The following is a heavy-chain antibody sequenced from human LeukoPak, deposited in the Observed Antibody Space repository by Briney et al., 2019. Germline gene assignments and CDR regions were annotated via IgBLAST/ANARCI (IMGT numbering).Heavy chain of an antibody. D-gene: IGHD1-7*01. Sequence: SETLSLTCAVYGGSFSGYYWSWIRQPPGKGLEWIGEINHSGSTNYKPSLKSRGTISVDTSKNQFSLQLSSVTAADTAVYYCATRRTSNWFDPWGQGTLVTVSS. CDR3: ATRRTSNWFDP. CDR1: GGSFSGYY. J-gene: IGHJ5*02. V-gene: IGHV4-34*01. CDR2: INHSGST.